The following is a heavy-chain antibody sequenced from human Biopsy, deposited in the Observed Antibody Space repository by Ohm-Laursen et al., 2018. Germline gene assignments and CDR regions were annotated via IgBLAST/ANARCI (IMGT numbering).Heavy chain of an antibody. Sequence: SLRLSCAAFGFTFRTYGMHWVRLAPGKGLEWVAVIPYDQITKHYADSVRGRFTISRDNSKNTLYLQVNSLRTEDTAVYYCAKDLSVYYYYGIDVWGQGTTVTVSS. J-gene: IGHJ6*02. CDR3: AKDLSVYYYYGIDV. V-gene: IGHV3-30*18. D-gene: IGHD5/OR15-5a*01. CDR1: GFTFRTYG. CDR2: IPYDQITK.